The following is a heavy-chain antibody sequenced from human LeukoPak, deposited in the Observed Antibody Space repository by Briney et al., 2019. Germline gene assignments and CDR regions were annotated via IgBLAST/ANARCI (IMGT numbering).Heavy chain of an antibody. CDR2: ISAYNGNT. CDR1: GYTFTSYG. D-gene: IGHD2-15*01. V-gene: IGHV1-18*01. Sequence: VGSVQVSCKASGYTFTSYGISWVRQAPGQGLEWMGWISAYNGNTNYAQKLQGRVTMTTATSMSTAYMEPCSLRSEDTAVYYCARKRPWVGLDYWGQGTLVTVSS. J-gene: IGHJ4*02. CDR3: ARKRPWVGLDY.